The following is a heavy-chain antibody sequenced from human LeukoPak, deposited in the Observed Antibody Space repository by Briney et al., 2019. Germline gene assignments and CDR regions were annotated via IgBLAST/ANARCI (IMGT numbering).Heavy chain of an antibody. D-gene: IGHD3-22*01. CDR2: IYYSGST. V-gene: IGHV4-39*01. CDR1: GGSISSSSYY. J-gene: IGHJ4*02. CDR3: ARQWYYDSSGYPWGYFDY. Sequence: SETLSLTCTVSGGSISSSSYYWGWIRQPPGKGLEWIGSIYYSGSTYYNPSLKSRVTISVDTSKNQFSLKLSSVTAADTAVYYCARQWYYDSSGYPWGYFDYWGQGTLVAVSS.